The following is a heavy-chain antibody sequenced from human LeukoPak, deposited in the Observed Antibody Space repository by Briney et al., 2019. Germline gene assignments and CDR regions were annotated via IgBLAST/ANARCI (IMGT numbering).Heavy chain of an antibody. CDR3: AKDNWFGADYYGMDV. J-gene: IGHJ6*02. V-gene: IGHV3-23*01. CDR2: ISGSGGST. D-gene: IGHD3-10*01. Sequence: PGGSLRLSCAASGFTFSSYAMSWVRQAPGKGLEWVSAISGSGGSTYYADSVKGRFTISRDNSKNTLYLQMNSLRAKDTAVYYCAKDNWFGADYYGMDVWGQGTTVTVSS. CDR1: GFTFSSYA.